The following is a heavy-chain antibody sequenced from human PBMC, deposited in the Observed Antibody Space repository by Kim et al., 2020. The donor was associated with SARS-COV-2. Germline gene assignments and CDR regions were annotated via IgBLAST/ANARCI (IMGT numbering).Heavy chain of an antibody. CDR3: ARAKGLYYYDSSGYYSNYYYGMDV. Sequence: ETLSLTCTVSGGSISSYYWSWIRQPPGKGLEWIGYIYYSRSTNYNPSLKSRVTISVDTSKNQFSLKLSSVTAADTAVYYCARAKGLYYYDSSGYYSNYYYGMDVWGQGTTVTVSS. V-gene: IGHV4-59*01. J-gene: IGHJ6*02. CDR1: GGSISSYY. D-gene: IGHD3-22*01. CDR2: IYYSRST.